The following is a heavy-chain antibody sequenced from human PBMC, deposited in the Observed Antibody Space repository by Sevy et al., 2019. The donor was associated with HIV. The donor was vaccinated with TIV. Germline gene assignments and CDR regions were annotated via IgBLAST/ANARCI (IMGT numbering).Heavy chain of an antibody. CDR3: ARPPLSYYSTGSAFDI. CDR2: IHSGGST. D-gene: IGHD3-22*01. J-gene: IGHJ3*02. CDR1: GFTVSNNY. V-gene: IGHV3-53*01. Sequence: GGSLRLSCAASGFTVSNNYMSWVRQAPGKGLEWVSVIHSGGSTYYADSVKGRFTISRDNSKNTLYLQMNSLRAEDTALYYWARPPLSYYSTGSAFDIWGQGTMVTVSS.